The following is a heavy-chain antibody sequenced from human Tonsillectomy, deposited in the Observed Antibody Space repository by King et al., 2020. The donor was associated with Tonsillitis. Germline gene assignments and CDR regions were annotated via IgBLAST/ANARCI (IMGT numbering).Heavy chain of an antibody. CDR3: ARPDYYDSRGRIDY. CDR2: IYYSGST. D-gene: IGHD3-22*01. Sequence: MQLQESGPGLVKPSETLSLTCTVSGGSISSSYYYWGWIRQPPGKGPEWIGSIYYSGSTYYNPSLKSRVTISVDTSKNQFSLKLSSVTAADTAVYYCARPDYYDSRGRIDYWGQGTLVTVSS. J-gene: IGHJ4*02. CDR1: GGSISSSYYY. V-gene: IGHV4-39*01.